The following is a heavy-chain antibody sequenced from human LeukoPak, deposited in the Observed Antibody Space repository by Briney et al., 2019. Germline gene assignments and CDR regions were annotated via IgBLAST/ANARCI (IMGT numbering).Heavy chain of an antibody. CDR1: GFTFSSYW. J-gene: IGHJ4*02. CDR2: MKKDGSEK. CDR3: ARASYDFWSGCLDY. D-gene: IGHD3-3*01. V-gene: IGHV3-7*01. Sequence: GGTLRLSCAASGFTFSSYWMSWVRQAPGKGLEWVANMKKDGSEKYYVDSVKGRFTIARDNAKNSLYLQMNSLRAEDTAVYYCARASYDFWSGCLDYWGQGTLVNVSS.